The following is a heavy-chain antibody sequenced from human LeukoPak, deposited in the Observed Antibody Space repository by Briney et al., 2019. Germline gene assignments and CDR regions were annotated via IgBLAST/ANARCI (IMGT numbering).Heavy chain of an antibody. Sequence: SETLSLTCTVSGGSIINHYWSWIRQPAGKGLEWIGRIYSSGSANYSPSLKSRVSMSIDTSNNHISLNLTSVTAADTALYFCARDVRYASGWSTPESWGQGTLVTVSS. CDR2: IYSSGSA. CDR3: ARDVRYASGWSTPES. CDR1: GGSIINHY. J-gene: IGHJ5*02. D-gene: IGHD6-19*01. V-gene: IGHV4-4*07.